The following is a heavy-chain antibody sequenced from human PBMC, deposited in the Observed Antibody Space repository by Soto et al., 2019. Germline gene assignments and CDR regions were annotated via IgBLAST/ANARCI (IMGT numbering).Heavy chain of an antibody. CDR3: ARRNVYGSGSYSVDY. J-gene: IGHJ4*02. D-gene: IGHD3-10*01. CDR2: INAAIGNT. CDR1: GYTFTNYA. Sequence: QVQLVQSGAEVKKPGASVKVSCKASGYTFTNYAMHWVRQAPGQRLEWMGWINAAIGNTKYSQKLQGSVTITRDTSANTAYMELSSLRSEDTAVYYCARRNVYGSGSYSVDYWGQGTLVTVSS. V-gene: IGHV1-3*01.